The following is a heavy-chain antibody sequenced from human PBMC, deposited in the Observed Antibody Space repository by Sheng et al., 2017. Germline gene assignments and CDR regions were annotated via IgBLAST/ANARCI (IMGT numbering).Heavy chain of an antibody. CDR2: IYHSGST. D-gene: IGHD6-13*01. V-gene: IGHV4-38-2*01. CDR3: ARVGTGSSWYSYYFDY. CDR1: GYSISSGYY. J-gene: IGHJ4*02. Sequence: QVQLQESGPGLVKPSETLSLTCAVSGYSISSGYYWGWIRQPPGKGLEWIGSIYHSGSTYYNPSLKSRVTISVDTSKNQFSLKLSSVTAADTAVYYCARVGTGSSWYSYYFDYWGQGTLVTVSS.